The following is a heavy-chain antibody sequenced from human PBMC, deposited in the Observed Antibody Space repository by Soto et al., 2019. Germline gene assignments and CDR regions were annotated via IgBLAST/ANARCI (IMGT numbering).Heavy chain of an antibody. CDR1: GGSVSSGSYY. Sequence: QVQLQESGPGLVKPSETLSLTCTVSGGSVSSGSYYWSWIRQPPGKGLEWIGYIYYSGSTNYNPSFKSRVTISVDTSKNQFSLKLSSVTAADTAVYYCARVQDGDYDYWGQGTLVTVSS. J-gene: IGHJ4*02. D-gene: IGHD4-17*01. V-gene: IGHV4-61*01. CDR3: ARVQDGDYDY. CDR2: IYYSGST.